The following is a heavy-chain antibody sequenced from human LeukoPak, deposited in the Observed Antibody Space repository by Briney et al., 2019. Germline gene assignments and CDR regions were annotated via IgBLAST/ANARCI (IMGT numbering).Heavy chain of an antibody. CDR2: IIPIFGTA. CDR3: ARDVGIAAAGT. Sequence: GASVKVSCKASGGTFSSYAISWVRQAPGQGLEWMGRIIPIFGTANYAQKFQGRVTITTDESTSTAYMELSSLRSDDTAVYYCARDVGIAAAGTWGQGTLVTVSS. CDR1: GGTFSSYA. D-gene: IGHD6-13*01. V-gene: IGHV1-69*05. J-gene: IGHJ4*02.